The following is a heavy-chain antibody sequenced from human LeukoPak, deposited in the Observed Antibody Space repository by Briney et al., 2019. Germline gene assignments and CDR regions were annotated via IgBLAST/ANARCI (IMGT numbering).Heavy chain of an antibody. Sequence: PGGSLSLSCAASGFPFSSYSMNWVRQAPGKGLEWVSYISSSSGTIYYAASVKGRFTISRDNAKNSLYLQMNSLRAGDTAVYYCARALRAYSYGTFDYWGQGTLVTVSS. CDR2: ISSSSGTI. J-gene: IGHJ4*02. V-gene: IGHV3-48*01. CDR1: GFPFSSYS. CDR3: ARALRAYSYGTFDY. D-gene: IGHD5-18*01.